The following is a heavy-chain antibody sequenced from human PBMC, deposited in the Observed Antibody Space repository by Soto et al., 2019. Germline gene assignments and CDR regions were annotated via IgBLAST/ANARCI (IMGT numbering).Heavy chain of an antibody. CDR3: VKEKVAYNDY. CDR1: GFTFSSYG. J-gene: IGHJ4*02. D-gene: IGHD1-1*01. CDR2: IWHDGSNK. V-gene: IGHV3-33*06. Sequence: QVQLVESGGGEVQPGTSVRLSCAASGFTFSSYGMHWVRQAPGKGLEWVAAIWHDGSNKYYANSVKGRFTISRDNPKNTLFLQMNSLRAEDTAVYYCVKEKVAYNDYWGQRTLVTVSS.